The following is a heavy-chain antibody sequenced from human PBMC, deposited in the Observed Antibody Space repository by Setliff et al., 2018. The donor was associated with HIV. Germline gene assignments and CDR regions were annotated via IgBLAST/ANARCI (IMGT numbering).Heavy chain of an antibody. CDR2: INYRGNT. V-gene: IGHV4-39*02. D-gene: IGHD3-10*01. CDR1: GGSISTSRYY. Sequence: SETLSLTCTVSGGSISTSRYYWGWIRQPPGKGLEWIGSINYRGNTYYNPSLKSRAAISVDTSKNQISLKLSSVTAADTAVYYCARDRRGYYYGSGSCYMDVWGTGTTVTVSS. CDR3: ARDRRGYYYGSGSCYMDV. J-gene: IGHJ6*03.